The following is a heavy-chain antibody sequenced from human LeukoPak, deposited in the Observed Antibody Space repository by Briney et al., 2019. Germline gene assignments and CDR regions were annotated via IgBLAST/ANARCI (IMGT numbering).Heavy chain of an antibody. V-gene: IGHV1-69*04. CDR3: AREIGSGSSLDDY. J-gene: IGHJ4*02. CDR1: GGTFSSYA. D-gene: IGHD3-10*01. CDR2: IIPILGIA. Sequence: GSSVKVSCKASGGTFSSYAISWVRQAPGQGLEWMGRIIPILGIANYAQKFQGRVTITADKSTSTAYMELSSLRSEDTAVYYCAREIGSGSSLDDYWGQGTLVTVSS.